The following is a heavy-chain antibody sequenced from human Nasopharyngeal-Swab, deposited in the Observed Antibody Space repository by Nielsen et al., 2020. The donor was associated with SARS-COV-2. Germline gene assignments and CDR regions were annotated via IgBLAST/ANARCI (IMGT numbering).Heavy chain of an antibody. CDR3: TTDRREPSMDV. V-gene: IGHV3-15*01. D-gene: IGHD1-26*01. CDR1: GFTFSNAW. Sequence: GGSLRLSCAASGFTFSNAWMSGVRQAPGKGLEWVGRIKSKTDGGTTDYAAPLKGRFTISRDDSKNTLYLQMNSLKTEDTAVYYCTTDRREPSMDVWGQGTTVTVSS. J-gene: IGHJ6*02. CDR2: IKSKTDGGTT.